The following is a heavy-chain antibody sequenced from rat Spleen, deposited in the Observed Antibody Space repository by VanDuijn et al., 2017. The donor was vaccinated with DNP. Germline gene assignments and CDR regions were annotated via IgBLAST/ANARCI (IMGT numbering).Heavy chain of an antibody. CDR2: IGSDGYAP. V-gene: IGHV5-20*01. CDR3: AILPGSDFDY. CDR1: GFTFSDYY. J-gene: IGHJ2*01. D-gene: IGHD1-4*01. Sequence: EVQLVESGGGLVQPGRSLKLSCAASGFTFSDYYMAWVRQAPTRGLEWVAYIGSDGYAPYYGVSVKGRFTISRANAKSTLFLQMDSLRSEDTATYYCAILPGSDFDYWGQGVMVTVSS.